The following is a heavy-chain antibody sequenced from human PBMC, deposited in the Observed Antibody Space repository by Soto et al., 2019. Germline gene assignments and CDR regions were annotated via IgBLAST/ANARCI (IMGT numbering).Heavy chain of an antibody. D-gene: IGHD6-6*01. CDR2: IDPGDSYT. Sequence: GESLKISCKGSGYSFTSYWITWVRQMPGKGLEWMGRIDPGDSYTYYSPSFQGQVTISADKSISTVYLQWSSLKASDTAMYYCARHLAARPLYYGMDVWGQGTTVTVSS. J-gene: IGHJ6*02. CDR3: ARHLAARPLYYGMDV. V-gene: IGHV5-10-1*01. CDR1: GYSFTSYW.